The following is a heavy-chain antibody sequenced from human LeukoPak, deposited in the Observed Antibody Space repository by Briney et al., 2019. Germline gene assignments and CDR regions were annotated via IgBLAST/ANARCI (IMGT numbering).Heavy chain of an antibody. CDR1: GFTFSNYA. D-gene: IGHD4-11*01. V-gene: IGHV3-23*01. CDR3: ANADPVTRGFDY. CDR2: ISGGGGNT. J-gene: IGHJ4*02. Sequence: GGSLRLSCAASGFTFSNYAMSWVRQAPGKGLGWVSTISGGGGNTYYADSAKGRFTISRDNSKNTLYLQMNSLRAEDTAVYYCANADPVTRGFDYWGQGSLVTVSS.